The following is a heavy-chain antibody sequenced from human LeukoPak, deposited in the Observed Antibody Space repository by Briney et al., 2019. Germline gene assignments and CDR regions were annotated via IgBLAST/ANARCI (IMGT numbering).Heavy chain of an antibody. V-gene: IGHV3-30*02. J-gene: IGHJ4*02. CDR1: GFTFSSFA. CDR3: NIAIMTTVTTLDY. Sequence: PGGSLRLSCAASGFTFSSFAMHWVRQAPGKGLEWVAFIRYDGSNKYYADSVKGRFTISRDNSKNTLYLQMNSLRAKDTAVYYCNIAIMTTVTTLDYWGQGTLVTVSS. D-gene: IGHD4-17*01. CDR2: IRYDGSNK.